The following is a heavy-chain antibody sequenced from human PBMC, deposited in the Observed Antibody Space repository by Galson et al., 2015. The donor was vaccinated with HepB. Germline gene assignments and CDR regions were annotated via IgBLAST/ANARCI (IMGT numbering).Heavy chain of an antibody. CDR3: ARDSRATFGEPNWFDP. CDR2: ISATGTTI. CDR1: GFTFSTYN. V-gene: IGHV3-48*01. J-gene: IGHJ5*02. D-gene: IGHD3-3*01. Sequence: SLRLSCAASGFTFSTYNMNWVRQAPGKGLEWISYISATGTTIDYADSVKGRFTISRDNAENSLYLQMSSLRAEDTAVYYCARDSRATFGEPNWFDPWGQGTLVIVSS.